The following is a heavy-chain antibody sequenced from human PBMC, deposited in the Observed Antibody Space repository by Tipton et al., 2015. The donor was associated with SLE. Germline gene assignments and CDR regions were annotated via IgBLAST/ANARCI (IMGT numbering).Heavy chain of an antibody. V-gene: IGHV4-61*08. J-gene: IGHJ5*02. Sequence: TLSLTCTVSGGSITSGGYWSWIRQHPGKGLEWIGYIYYSGSTLYNPSLKSRVTISVDTSKNQFSLKLTSVTAADTAVYYCARGGASSIWFDPWGQGILVTVSS. D-gene: IGHD6-6*01. CDR1: GGSITSGGY. CDR3: ARGGASSIWFDP. CDR2: IYYSGST.